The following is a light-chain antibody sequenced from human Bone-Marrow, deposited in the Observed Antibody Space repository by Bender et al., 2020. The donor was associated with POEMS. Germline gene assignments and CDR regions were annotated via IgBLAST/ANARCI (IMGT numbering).Light chain of an antibody. CDR3: CSYAGSSTTV. CDR2: DVT. V-gene: IGLV2-14*03. Sequence: ALTQAASVSGSPGQSITISCTGTSSDVGHYNYVSWYQHHPGKAPKLIIYDVTNRPSGVSARFSGSKSGNTASLTVSGLQAEDEADYYCCSYAGSSTTVFGGGTKLTVL. J-gene: IGLJ3*02. CDR1: SSDVGHYNY.